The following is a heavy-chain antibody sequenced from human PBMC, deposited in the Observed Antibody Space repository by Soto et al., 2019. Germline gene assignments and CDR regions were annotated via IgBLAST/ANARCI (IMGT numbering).Heavy chain of an antibody. V-gene: IGHV3-30-3*01. Sequence: QVQLVESGGGVVQPGRSLRLSCAASGFTFSSYAMHWVRQAPGKGLEWVAGISYDGSNKYYADSVKGRFTISRDNSKNTLYLQMNSLRAEDTAVYYCAREDYGDYWGQGTLVTVSS. CDR1: GFTFSSYA. J-gene: IGHJ4*02. CDR3: AREDYGDY. CDR2: ISYDGSNK.